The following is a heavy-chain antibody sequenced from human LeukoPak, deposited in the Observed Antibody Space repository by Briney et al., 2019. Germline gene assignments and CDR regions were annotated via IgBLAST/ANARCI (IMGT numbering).Heavy chain of an antibody. J-gene: IGHJ4*02. CDR3: ARERSGAAYFEY. CDR1: GGSIGSYY. CDR2: IYYSGST. V-gene: IGHV4-59*01. D-gene: IGHD1-26*01. Sequence: SETPSLTCTVSGGSIGSYYWSWIRQPPGKGLEWIGYIYYSGSTNYNPSLKSRVTISVDTSKSQFSLKLSSVTAADTAVYYCARERSGAAYFEYWGQGTLVTVSS.